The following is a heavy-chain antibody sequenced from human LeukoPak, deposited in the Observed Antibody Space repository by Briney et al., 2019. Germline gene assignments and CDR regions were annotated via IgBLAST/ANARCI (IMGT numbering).Heavy chain of an antibody. J-gene: IGHJ3*02. CDR3: ARGPYSYDSSGAFDI. V-gene: IGHV4-39*07. CDR1: GGSISHSNYS. D-gene: IGHD3-22*01. Sequence: SETQSLACSVSGGSISHSNYSWGWIRQPPGKGLEWIGSIYYSGSAYYSPSLKSRVTISVDTSKNEFSLKLNSVTAADTAVYFCARGPYSYDSSGAFDIWGQGIMVTVSS. CDR2: IYYSGSA.